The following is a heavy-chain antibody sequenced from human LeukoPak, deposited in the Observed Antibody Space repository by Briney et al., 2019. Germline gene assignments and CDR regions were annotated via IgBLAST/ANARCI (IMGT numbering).Heavy chain of an antibody. Sequence: SETLSLTCTVSGGSISSSSYYWGWIRQPPGKGLEWIGSIYYSGSTYYNPSLKSRVTISVDTSKNQFSLKLSSVTAADTAVYYCAREGGYGEGYWGQETLVTVSS. CDR1: GGSISSSSYY. V-gene: IGHV4-39*07. D-gene: IGHD4-17*01. CDR2: IYYSGST. CDR3: AREGGYGEGY. J-gene: IGHJ4*02.